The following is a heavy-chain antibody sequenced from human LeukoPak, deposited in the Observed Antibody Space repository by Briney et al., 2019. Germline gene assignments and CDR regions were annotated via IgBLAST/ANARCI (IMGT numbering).Heavy chain of an antibody. V-gene: IGHV4-34*01. J-gene: IGHJ4*02. D-gene: IGHD6-25*01. CDR1: GGSFTSYY. CDR2: ISHTGHT. Sequence: PSETLSLTCAVYGGSFTSYYWSWIRQPPGKGLEWIGEISHTGHTNYNPSLKSRVTMSVETSKNHLSLILSSVTAADTAVYYCARGPYSSDAGYWGQGTLVTVSS. CDR3: ARGPYSSDAGY.